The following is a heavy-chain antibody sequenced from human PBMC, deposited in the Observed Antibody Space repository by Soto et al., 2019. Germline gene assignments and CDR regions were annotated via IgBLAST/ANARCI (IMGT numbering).Heavy chain of an antibody. CDR2: IKQGASQK. Sequence: GGSLRLCCAGSGFTFITYWMSWVRQAPGKGLEWVANIKQGASQKYYVDSVKGRFTISRDDAKNSLYLQMNSLRAEDTAVYYCAREGVARYGMDVWGQGTTVTVSS. CDR3: AREGVARYGMDV. CDR1: GFTFITYW. V-gene: IGHV3-7*01. D-gene: IGHD5-12*01. J-gene: IGHJ6*02.